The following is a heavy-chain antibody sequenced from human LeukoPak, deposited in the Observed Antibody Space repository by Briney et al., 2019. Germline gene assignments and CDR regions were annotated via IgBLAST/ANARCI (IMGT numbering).Heavy chain of an antibody. CDR1: GGSLSSGGYS. D-gene: IGHD6-13*01. V-gene: IGHV4-30-2*01. J-gene: IGHJ4*02. CDR2: IYHSGST. Sequence: SETLSLTCAVSGGSLSSGGYSWSWIRQPPGKGLEWIGYIYHSGSTYYNPSLKSRVTISVDRSKNQFSLKLSSVTAADTAVYYCARGGYSSSWYPGYWGQGTLVTVSS. CDR3: ARGGYSSSWYPGY.